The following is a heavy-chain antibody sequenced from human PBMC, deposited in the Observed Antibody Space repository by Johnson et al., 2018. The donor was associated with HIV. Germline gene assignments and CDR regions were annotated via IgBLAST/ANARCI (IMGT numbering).Heavy chain of an antibody. J-gene: IGHJ3*02. Sequence: EVQLVESGGGLVQPGRSLRLSCAASGFTFSNAWMNWVRQAPGKGLEWVGRIKSKTDGGTTDYVALVKGRFTISRDDSKNTLYLQMDSLTTEDTALYYCTTDVPGGPYYNAFDIWGQGTMVTVSS. V-gene: IGHV3-15*01. CDR1: GFTFSNAW. D-gene: IGHD1-26*01. CDR2: IKSKTDGGTT. CDR3: TTDVPGGPYYNAFDI.